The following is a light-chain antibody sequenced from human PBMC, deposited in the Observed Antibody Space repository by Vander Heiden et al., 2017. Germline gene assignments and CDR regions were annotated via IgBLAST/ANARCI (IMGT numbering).Light chain of an antibody. Sequence: QSVLTQPPSASGTPGPRVTLSCSGSSSNIGSNYVYWYQQRPGTAPKLLIYRNKQRPSGVPDRFSGSKSGTSASLAISGLRAEDEAYYYCAAWDDSLWVFGGGTKLTVL. J-gene: IGLJ3*02. CDR2: RNK. V-gene: IGLV1-47*01. CDR3: AAWDDSLWV. CDR1: SSNIGSNY.